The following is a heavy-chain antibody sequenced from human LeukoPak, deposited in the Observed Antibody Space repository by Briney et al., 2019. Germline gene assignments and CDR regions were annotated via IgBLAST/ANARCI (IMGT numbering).Heavy chain of an antibody. CDR2: LYSGGNT. CDR3: ARQQDTTNPGY. V-gene: IGHV3-66*04. D-gene: IGHD5-18*01. J-gene: IGHJ4*02. Sequence: GGSLRLSCAVSGLTVSSNFMHWVRQAPGKGLEWVSILYSGGNTYYADSVKGRFTVSRDNSKNTLYLQMSSLRAEDTAVYYCARQQDTTNPGYWGQGTLVTVSS. CDR1: GLTVSSNF.